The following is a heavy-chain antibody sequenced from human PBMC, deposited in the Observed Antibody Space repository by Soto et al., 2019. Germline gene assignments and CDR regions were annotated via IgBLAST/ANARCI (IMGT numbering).Heavy chain of an antibody. J-gene: IGHJ6*03. CDR2: IYSGGST. CDR3: AREVGYCTNGVCYTDNYCYDYMDV. CDR1: GFTVSSNY. Sequence: EVQRVEAGGGLVQPGGSLRLSCSASGFTVSSNYMSWVRQAPGKGLERVSVIYSGGSTYYADSVKGRFTISRDNSENRLYLQMNSQRAEDTAVYYCAREVGYCTNGVCYTDNYCYDYMDVWGKGPTVTVSS. D-gene: IGHD2-8*01. V-gene: IGHV3-66*01.